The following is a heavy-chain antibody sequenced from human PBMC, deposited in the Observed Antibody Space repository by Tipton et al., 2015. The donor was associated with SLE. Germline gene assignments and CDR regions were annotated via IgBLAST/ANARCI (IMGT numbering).Heavy chain of an antibody. D-gene: IGHD3-10*01. J-gene: IGHJ6*02. CDR2: IWYDGSNK. V-gene: IGHV3-33*06. CDR3: AKDWSPYYYGSGSYSSDYYYYGMDV. CDR1: GFTFSSYG. Sequence: SLRLSCAASGFTFSSYGMHWVRQAPGKGLEWVAVIWYDGSNKYYADSVKGRFTISRDNSKNTLYLQMNSLRAEDTAVYYCAKDWSPYYYGSGSYSSDYYYYGMDVWGQGTTVTVSS.